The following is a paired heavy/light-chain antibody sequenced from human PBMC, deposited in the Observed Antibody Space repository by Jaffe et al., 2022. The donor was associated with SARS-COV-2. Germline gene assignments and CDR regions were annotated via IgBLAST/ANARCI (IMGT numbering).Heavy chain of an antibody. V-gene: IGHV3-23*01. Sequence: EVQLLESGGGLVQPGGSLRLSCVASGFTFSSYAMSWVRRAPGRGLEWVSDISSGVGRTSYADSVKGRFSIFRDNSRSTLFLQMNSLKAEDTAVYYCAKSGKKDRKDDFDYWGQGTLVTVSS. J-gene: IGHJ4*02. CDR3: AKSGKKDRKDDFDY. CDR2: ISSGVGRT. CDR1: GFTFSSYA.
Light chain of an antibody. CDR3: SSYGGSNNFVV. V-gene: IGLV2-8*01. J-gene: IGLJ2*01. CDR2: EVT. CDR1: NSDVGGYNY. Sequence: QSALTQPPSASGSPGQSVAISCTGTNSDVGGYNYVSWYQQHPGRAPKLIIFEVTRRPSGVPDRFSGSKSGNTASLTVSRLQAEDEADYFCSSYGGSNNFVVFGGGTKLTVL.